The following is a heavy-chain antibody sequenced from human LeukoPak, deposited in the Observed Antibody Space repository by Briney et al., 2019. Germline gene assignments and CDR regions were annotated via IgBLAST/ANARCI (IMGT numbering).Heavy chain of an antibody. Sequence: SETLSLTCTVSGGSISSGGYYWSWIRQPPGKGLEWIGYIYHSGSTYYNPPLKSRVTISVDRSKNQFSLKLSSVTAADTAVYYCARGRGGSHFDYWGQGTLVTVSS. J-gene: IGHJ4*02. D-gene: IGHD3-16*01. V-gene: IGHV4-30-2*01. CDR2: IYHSGST. CDR1: GGSISSGGYY. CDR3: ARGRGGSHFDY.